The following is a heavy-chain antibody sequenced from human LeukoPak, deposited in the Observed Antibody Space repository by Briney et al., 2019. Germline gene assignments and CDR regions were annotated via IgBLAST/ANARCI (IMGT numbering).Heavy chain of an antibody. CDR2: ISVHHGTT. CDR1: GYTFSKFV. V-gene: IGHV1-18*01. J-gene: IGHJ5*02. CDR3: ARDDYRMTGRITIFPAFDP. Sequence: ASVKVSCKTSGYTFSKFVITWVRQAPGQGLESMGWISVHHGTTHYVEKFHDRLTLTTDTSTRTAYMELKSLTSDDTAVYYCARDDYRMTGRITIFPAFDPWGQGTLVTVSS. D-gene: IGHD3-3*01.